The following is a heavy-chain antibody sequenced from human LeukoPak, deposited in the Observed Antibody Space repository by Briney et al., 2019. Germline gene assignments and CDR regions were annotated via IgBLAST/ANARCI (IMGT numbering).Heavy chain of an antibody. CDR3: ARGRGSSHYYYYYMDV. D-gene: IGHD2-15*01. CDR2: ISSSSSYI. V-gene: IGHV3-21*01. Sequence: GGSLRLSCAASGFTFSSYSMNRVRQAPGKGLEWVSSISSSSSYIYYADSVKGRFTISRDNAKNSLYLQMNSLRAEDTAVYYCARGRGSSHYYYYYMDVWGKGTTVTVSS. CDR1: GFTFSSYS. J-gene: IGHJ6*03.